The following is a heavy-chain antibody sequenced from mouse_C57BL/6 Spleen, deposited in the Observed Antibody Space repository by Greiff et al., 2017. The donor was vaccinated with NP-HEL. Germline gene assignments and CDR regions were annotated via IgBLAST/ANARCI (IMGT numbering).Heavy chain of an antibody. CDR2: IDPSDSYT. J-gene: IGHJ3*01. CDR1: GYTFTSYW. D-gene: IGHD1-1*01. Sequence: VQLQQPGAELVKPGASVKLSCKASGYTFTSYWMQWVKQRPGQGLEWIGEIDPSDSYTNYNQKFKGKATLTVDTSSSTAYMQLSSLTSEDSAVYYCAIIRYSFAYWGQGTLVTVSA. CDR3: AIIRYSFAY. V-gene: IGHV1-50*01.